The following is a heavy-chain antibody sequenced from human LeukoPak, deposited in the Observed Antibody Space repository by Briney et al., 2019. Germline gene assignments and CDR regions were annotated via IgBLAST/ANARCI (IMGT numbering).Heavy chain of an antibody. V-gene: IGHV1-18*01. CDR1: GYTFTSYG. Sequence: RASVKVSCKASGYTFTSYGISWVRQAPGQGLEWMGWISAYNGNTNYAQKLQGRVTMTTDTSTSTAYMELRSLRSDDTAGYYCARMYSSGWYQTYYYYMDVWGKGTTVTISS. CDR3: ARMYSSGWYQTYYYYMDV. J-gene: IGHJ6*03. CDR2: ISAYNGNT. D-gene: IGHD6-19*01.